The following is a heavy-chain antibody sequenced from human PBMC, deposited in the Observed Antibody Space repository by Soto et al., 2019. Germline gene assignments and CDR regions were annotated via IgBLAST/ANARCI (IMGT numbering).Heavy chain of an antibody. V-gene: IGHV4-4*02. J-gene: IGHJ4*02. CDR1: GGSFTSNNW. Sequence: QVQLQESGPGLVKPSGTLSLTCAVSGGSFTSNNWWTWVRQPPGQGLEWIGEIYRTGSTNYNPSLKSRVTISLDKSENHCSLKGTSLTAADTAVYYCASRDPGTSVDYWGQGTLVTVSS. D-gene: IGHD1-26*01. CDR3: ASRDPGTSVDY. CDR2: IYRTGST.